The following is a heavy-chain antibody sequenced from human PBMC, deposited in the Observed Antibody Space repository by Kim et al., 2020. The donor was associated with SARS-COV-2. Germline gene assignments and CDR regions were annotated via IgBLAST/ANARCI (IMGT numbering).Heavy chain of an antibody. D-gene: IGHD3-22*01. J-gene: IGHJ4*02. CDR1: GFTFSSYS. CDR3: ARDNYDRSGYYFDY. CDR2: ISYDGSNK. Sequence: GGSLRLSCAASGFTFSSYSMHWVRQAPGKGLEWVAVISYDGSNKYYADSVKGRFTISRDNFKNTLYLQMNSLRAEDTAVYYCARDNYDRSGYYFDYWGQGTLVTVSS. V-gene: IGHV3-30-3*01.